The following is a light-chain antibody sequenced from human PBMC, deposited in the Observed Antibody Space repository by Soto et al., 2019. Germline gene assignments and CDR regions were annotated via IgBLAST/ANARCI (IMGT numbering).Light chain of an antibody. J-gene: IGKJ1*01. CDR1: QSVSSN. V-gene: IGKV3-15*01. CDR2: GAS. CDR3: QQYNNSPRT. Sequence: EIVMTQSPATLSVSPGERATLSCRASQSVSSNLAWYQQKPGQAPRLLIYGASTRATGIPARFSGSGSGTEFTLTISSLQSEELAAYYCQQYNNSPRTFGQGTKV.